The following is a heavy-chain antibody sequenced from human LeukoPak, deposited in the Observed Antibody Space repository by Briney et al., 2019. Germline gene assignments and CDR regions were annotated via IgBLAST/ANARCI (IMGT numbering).Heavy chain of an antibody. CDR2: IIPIFGAA. V-gene: IGHV1-69*13. Sequence: SVKVSCKASGGTFSSYAISWVRQAPGQGLEWMGGIIPIFGAANYAQKFQGRVTITADESTSTAYMELSSLRSEDTAVYYCASRDYYDSSGYYYSFDYWGQGTLVTVSS. D-gene: IGHD3-22*01. CDR3: ASRDYYDSSGYYYSFDY. J-gene: IGHJ4*02. CDR1: GGTFSSYA.